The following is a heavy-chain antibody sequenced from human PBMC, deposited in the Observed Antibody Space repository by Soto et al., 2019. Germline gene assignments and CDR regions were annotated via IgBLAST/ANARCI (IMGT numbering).Heavy chain of an antibody. J-gene: IGHJ6*03. D-gene: IGHD4-4*01. CDR2: INSDGSST. Sequence: GGSLRLSCAASGFTFSSYLMHWVRQAPGKGLVWVSRINSDGSSTSYADSVKGRFTISRDNAKNTLYLQMNSLRAEDTAVYYCARDYGTTKIYYMDVWGKGTTVTVSS. V-gene: IGHV3-74*01. CDR3: ARDYGTTKIYYMDV. CDR1: GFTFSSYL.